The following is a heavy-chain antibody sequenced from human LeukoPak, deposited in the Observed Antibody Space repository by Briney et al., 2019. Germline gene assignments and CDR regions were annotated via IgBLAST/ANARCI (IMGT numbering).Heavy chain of an antibody. J-gene: IGHJ5*02. CDR1: GGSITSGRFY. V-gene: IGHV4-31*03. Sequence: SETLSLTCTLSGGSITSGRFYWTWLRQYPQRGLEWIGYVSYSGSTNYNSSLKSRLTISADTSKNQFYLRLTSVTAADTAVYFCARDPRGDITGTTFDRWGQGTLVTVSS. CDR2: VSYSGST. CDR3: ARDPRGDITGTTFDR. D-gene: IGHD1-20*01.